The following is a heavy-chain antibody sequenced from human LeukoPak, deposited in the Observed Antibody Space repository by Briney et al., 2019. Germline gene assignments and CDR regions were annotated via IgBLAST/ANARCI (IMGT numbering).Heavy chain of an antibody. CDR3: ARETIGVANFDY. Sequence: PGGSLRLSCAASGFTFSSYWVHWVRQAPGKGLVWVSRINSDGSSTSYADSVKGRFTISRDNAKNTLYLQMNSLRAEDTAVYYCARETIGVANFDYWGQGTLVTVSS. D-gene: IGHD3-3*01. V-gene: IGHV3-74*01. CDR1: GFTFSSYW. CDR2: INSDGSST. J-gene: IGHJ4*02.